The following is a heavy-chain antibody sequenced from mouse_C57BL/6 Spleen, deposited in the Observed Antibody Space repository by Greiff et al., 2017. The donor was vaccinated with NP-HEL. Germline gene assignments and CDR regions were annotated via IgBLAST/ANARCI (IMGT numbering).Heavy chain of an antibody. CDR2: IHPNSGST. CDR3: ARSNWDVGYYAMDY. D-gene: IGHD4-1*02. CDR1: GYTFTSYW. Sequence: QVQLQQPGAELVKPGASVKLSCKASGYTFTSYWMHWVKQRPGQGLEWIGMIHPNSGSTNYNEKFKSKATLTVDKSSSTAYMQLSSLTSEDSAVYYCARSNWDVGYYAMDYWGQGTSVTVSS. J-gene: IGHJ4*01. V-gene: IGHV1-64*01.